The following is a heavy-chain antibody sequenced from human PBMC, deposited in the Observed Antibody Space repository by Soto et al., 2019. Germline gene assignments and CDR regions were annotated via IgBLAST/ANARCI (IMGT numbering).Heavy chain of an antibody. CDR3: ARDPGGAPDPHWYFDL. J-gene: IGHJ2*01. D-gene: IGHD3-16*01. CDR1: GGTFSSYA. CDR2: IIPIFGTA. V-gene: IGHV1-69*01. Sequence: QVQLVQSGAEVKKPGSSVKVSCKASGGTFSSYAISWVRQAPGQGLEWMGGIIPIFGTASYAQKFQGRVTITADESTSTAYMELSSLRSEDTAVYYCARDPGGAPDPHWYFDLWGRGTLVTVSS.